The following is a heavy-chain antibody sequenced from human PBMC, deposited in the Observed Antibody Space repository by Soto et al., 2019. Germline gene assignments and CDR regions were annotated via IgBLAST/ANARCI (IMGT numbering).Heavy chain of an antibody. J-gene: IGHJ2*01. CDR1: SGSISRSPDY. D-gene: IGHD6-25*01. CDR2: IYYSGTT. Sequence: QLHLQASGPGLVKPSETLSLICTVSSGSISRSPDYWGWIRQPPGKGLEWIGSIYYSGTTYYNPSLKSRVTISVDTSKNQFSLSLSSVTAADTAVYYCARQGVSKGRLTWCVWYLDLWGRGTLVTVSS. V-gene: IGHV4-39*01. CDR3: ARQGVSKGRLTWCVWYLDL.